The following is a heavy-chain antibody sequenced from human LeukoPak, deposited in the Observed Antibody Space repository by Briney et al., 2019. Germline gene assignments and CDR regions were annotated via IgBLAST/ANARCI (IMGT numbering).Heavy chain of an antibody. V-gene: IGHV4-34*01. J-gene: IGHJ5*02. D-gene: IGHD2-8*01. CDR3: ARGGVSDWFDP. Sequence: SETLSLTCAVYGGSFSGYYWSWIRQPPGKGLEWIGEINHSGSTNYNPSLKSRVTISVDTYKNQFSLKLSSVTAADTAVYYCARGGVSDWFDPWGQGTLVTVSS. CDR1: GGSFSGYY. CDR2: INHSGST.